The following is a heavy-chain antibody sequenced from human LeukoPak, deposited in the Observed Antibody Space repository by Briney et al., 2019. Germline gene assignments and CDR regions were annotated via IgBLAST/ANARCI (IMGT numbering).Heavy chain of an antibody. CDR1: GFTFGDYA. CDR2: IRGKAYGGTT. D-gene: IGHD3-3*01. CDR3: TRGSDTIFGVARDGFDS. V-gene: IGHV3-49*03. Sequence: GSLRLSCTASGFTFGDYAMSWFRQAPGKGLEWVGFIRGKAYGGTTEYAASVKGRFTISRDDSESTTYLQINSLKTEDTAVYYCTRGSDTIFGVARDGFDSWGQGTLVTVSS. J-gene: IGHJ4*02.